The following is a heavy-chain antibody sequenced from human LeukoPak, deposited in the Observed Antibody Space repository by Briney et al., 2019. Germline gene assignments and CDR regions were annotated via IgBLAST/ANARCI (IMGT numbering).Heavy chain of an antibody. Sequence: SETLSLICTVSGGSISSSSYYWGWIRQPPGKGLEWIRSICYSRSASCNPSLMTRVTTYIDTSTHQFPMNLGSVNTADTDWYYCARLRHRVHIDYWGQGALVTAS. CDR3: ARLRHRVHIDY. J-gene: IGHJ4*02. CDR2: ICYSRSA. V-gene: IGHV4-39*01. D-gene: IGHD1-1*01. CDR1: GGSISSSSYY.